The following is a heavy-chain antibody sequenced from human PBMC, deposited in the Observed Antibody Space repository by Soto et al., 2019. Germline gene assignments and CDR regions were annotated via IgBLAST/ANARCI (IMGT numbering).Heavy chain of an antibody. V-gene: IGHV4-34*01. J-gene: IGHJ4*02. CDR3: ARGMYYYGSGSNGVRDTMVRGVIWPHFDFDY. D-gene: IGHD3-10*01. CDR2: INHSGST. Sequence: SETLSLTCAVYGGSFSGYYWSWIRQPPGKGLEWIGEINHSGSTNYNPSLKSRVTISVDTSKNQFSLKLSSVTAADTAVYYCARGMYYYGSGSNGVRDTMVRGVIWPHFDFDYWGQGTLVTVSS. CDR1: GGSFSGYY.